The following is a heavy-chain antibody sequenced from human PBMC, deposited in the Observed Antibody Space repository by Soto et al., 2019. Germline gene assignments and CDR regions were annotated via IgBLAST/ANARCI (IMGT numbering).Heavy chain of an antibody. V-gene: IGHV1-69*13. Sequence: ASVKVSCKASGGTFSSYAISWVRQAPGQGLEWMGGIIPIFGTANYAQKFQGRVTITADESTSTAYMELSSLRSEDTAVYYCARGEGPITMIVVAVGAFDIWGQGTMVTVS. CDR3: ARGEGPITMIVVAVGAFDI. J-gene: IGHJ3*02. CDR2: IIPIFGTA. CDR1: GGTFSSYA. D-gene: IGHD3-22*01.